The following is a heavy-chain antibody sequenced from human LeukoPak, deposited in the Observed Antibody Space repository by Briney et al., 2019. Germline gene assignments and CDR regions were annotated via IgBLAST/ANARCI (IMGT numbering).Heavy chain of an antibody. CDR3: ATICSSISCHNYMDV. V-gene: IGHV4-59*01. J-gene: IGHJ6*03. CDR2: IYYSGST. D-gene: IGHD2-2*02. CDR1: GGSISSYY. Sequence: PSETLSLTCTVSGGSISSYYWSWIRQPPGKGLEWIGYIYYSGSTNYNPSLKSRVTISVDTSKNQFSLKLSSVTAADTAVYYCATICSSISCHNYMDVWGKGTTVTVSS.